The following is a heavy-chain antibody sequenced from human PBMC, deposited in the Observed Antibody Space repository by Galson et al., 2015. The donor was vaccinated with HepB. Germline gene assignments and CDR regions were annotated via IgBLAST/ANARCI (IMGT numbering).Heavy chain of an antibody. D-gene: IGHD2-2*01. J-gene: IGHJ4*02. Sequence: SLRLSCAASGFTFDTYWMTWLRQAPGKGLEWVANIKEDGTETYYLDSIQGRFTISRDNGKNSLYLQMNSLRAEDTAMYYCAREGIGVLVPAALGDFWGQGTMVTVSP. CDR1: GFTFDTYW. CDR3: AREGIGVLVPAALGDF. V-gene: IGHV3-7*03. CDR2: IKEDGTET.